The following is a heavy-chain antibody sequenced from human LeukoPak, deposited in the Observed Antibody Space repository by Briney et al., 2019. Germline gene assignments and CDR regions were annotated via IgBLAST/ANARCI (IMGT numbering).Heavy chain of an antibody. CDR3: ARDDSRGFAY. CDR2: INNGGSST. CDR1: GFTFSSYW. J-gene: IGHJ4*02. D-gene: IGHD2-21*01. Sequence: GGSLRLSCAASGFTFSSYWMHWVRQAPGKGLVWVSRINNGGSSTSYADSVKGRFTISRDNAKNTLYLQINSLRAEDTAVYYCARDDSRGFAYWGQGTLVTVSS. V-gene: IGHV3-74*01.